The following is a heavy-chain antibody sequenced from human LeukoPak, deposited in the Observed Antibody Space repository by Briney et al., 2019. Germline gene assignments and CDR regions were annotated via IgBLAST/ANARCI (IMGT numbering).Heavy chain of an antibody. CDR3: QKTAYEILSGRYYGMDV. Sequence: GGSLRLSCAASGFTFSHYYMSWIRQAPGKGLEWVSSISSSGSTIYYADSVKGRFTISRDNAKNSLYLQMNSLRAEDTVFFFKQKTAYEILSGRYYGMDVWGQGTTVTVSS. D-gene: IGHD3-9*01. V-gene: IGHV3-11*04. CDR1: GFTFSHYY. CDR2: ISSSGSTI. J-gene: IGHJ6*02.